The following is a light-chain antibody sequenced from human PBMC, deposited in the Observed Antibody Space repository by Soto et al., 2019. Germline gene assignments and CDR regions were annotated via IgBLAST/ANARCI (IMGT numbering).Light chain of an antibody. Sequence: EIVLTQSPATLSLSPGERATLSCRASQSVSSYLAWYQQKPGQAPRLLIYDASNRATGIPARFSGSGSGTDFTLTINSLEPEDFPVYYCQQRSNWPPTFGQGTKVEIK. J-gene: IGKJ1*01. CDR1: QSVSSY. CDR2: DAS. CDR3: QQRSNWPPT. V-gene: IGKV3-11*01.